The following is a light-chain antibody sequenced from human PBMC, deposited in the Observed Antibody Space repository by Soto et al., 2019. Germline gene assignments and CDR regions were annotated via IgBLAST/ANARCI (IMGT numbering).Light chain of an antibody. CDR2: EVS. CDR1: QDLLHSDGRTY. J-gene: IGKJ1*01. Sequence: VLTQTPLTLSVTPGQPASISCKSSQDLLHSDGRTYLYWYLQKPGQPPQLLIYEVSNRFCGVPERCSGSGAGTDVTLTSSRVEAEDVGVYYCMQSIRWWTFGQGTKVEI. V-gene: IGKV2D-29*01. CDR3: MQSIRWWT.